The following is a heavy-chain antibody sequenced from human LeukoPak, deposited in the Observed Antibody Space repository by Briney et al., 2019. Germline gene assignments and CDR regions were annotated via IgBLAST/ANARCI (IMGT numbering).Heavy chain of an antibody. CDR3: ARGSEGYCSSTSCHPPFDY. V-gene: IGHV3-30-3*01. Sequence: PGRSLRLSCAASGFTFSSYAMHWVRQAPGKGLEWVAVISYDGSNKYYADSVKGRFTISRDNSKNTLYLQMNSLRAEDTAVYYCARGSEGYCSSTSCHPPFDYWGQGTLVTVSS. CDR2: ISYDGSNK. CDR1: GFTFSSYA. D-gene: IGHD2-2*01. J-gene: IGHJ4*02.